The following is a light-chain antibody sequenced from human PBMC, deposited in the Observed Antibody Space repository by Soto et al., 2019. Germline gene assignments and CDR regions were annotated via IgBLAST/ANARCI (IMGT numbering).Light chain of an antibody. CDR3: AAWDDSLSGHVV. Sequence: QSVLTQPPSASGTPGQRVTISCSGSSSNIGSNYVYWYQQLPGTAPKLLIYSNNQRPSGVPDRFSGSKSGTSASLAISGLRSVDEADYYCAAWDDSLSGHVVFGGGTKVTVL. J-gene: IGLJ2*01. V-gene: IGLV1-47*02. CDR2: SNN. CDR1: SSNIGSNY.